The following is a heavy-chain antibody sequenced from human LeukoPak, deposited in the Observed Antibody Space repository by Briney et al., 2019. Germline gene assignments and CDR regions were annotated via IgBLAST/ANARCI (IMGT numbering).Heavy chain of an antibody. V-gene: IGHV3-30*18. CDR3: AKVVDGSGSLPYFDY. CDR2: ISYDGGNK. J-gene: IGHJ4*02. CDR1: GFTFSYYG. Sequence: SGGSLRLSCAASGFTFSYYGMHWVRQAPGKGLEWVAVISYDGGNKYYADSVKGRFTISRDNSKNTLYLQMNSLRAEDTAVYYCAKVVDGSGSLPYFDYWGQGTLVTVSS. D-gene: IGHD3-10*01.